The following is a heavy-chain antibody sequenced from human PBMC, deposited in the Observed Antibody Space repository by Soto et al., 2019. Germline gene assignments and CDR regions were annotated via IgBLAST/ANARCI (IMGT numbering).Heavy chain of an antibody. J-gene: IGHJ5*02. CDR3: ARGVPRWRQATAIPGGHWFDP. Sequence: PSETLSLTCAVYGGSFSGYYWSWIRQPPGKGLEWIGEINHSGSTNYNPSLKSRVTISVDTSKNQFSLKLSSVTAADTAVYYCARGVPRWRQATAIPGGHWFDPWGQGTLVTVSS. CDR1: GGSFSGYY. D-gene: IGHD2-2*02. V-gene: IGHV4-34*01. CDR2: INHSGST.